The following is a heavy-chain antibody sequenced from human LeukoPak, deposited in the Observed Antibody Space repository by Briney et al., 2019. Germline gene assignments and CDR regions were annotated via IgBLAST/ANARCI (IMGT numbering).Heavy chain of an antibody. J-gene: IGHJ6*02. Sequence: SVKVSCKASGGTFSSYAISWVRQAPGQGLEWMGGIIPIFGTANYAQKFQGRVTITADESTSTAYMELSSLRSEDTAVYYCASSIFKAYYYYGMDVWGQGTTVTVSS. D-gene: IGHD3-3*01. CDR2: IIPIFGTA. V-gene: IGHV1-69*13. CDR3: ASSIFKAYYYYGMDV. CDR1: GGTFSSYA.